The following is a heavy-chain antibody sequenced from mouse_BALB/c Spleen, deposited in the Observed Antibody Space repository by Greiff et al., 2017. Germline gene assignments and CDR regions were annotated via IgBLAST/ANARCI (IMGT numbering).Heavy chain of an antibody. CDR3: ARVLTGGFAY. J-gene: IGHJ3*01. CDR1: GFTFTDYY. D-gene: IGHD4-1*01. Sequence: EVHLVESGGGLVQPGGSLRLSCATSGFTFTDYYMSWVRQPPGKALEWLGFIRNKANGYTTEYSASVKGRFTISRDNSQSILYLQMNTLRAEDSATYYCARVLTGGFAYWGQGTLVTVSA. V-gene: IGHV7-3*02. CDR2: IRNKANGYTT.